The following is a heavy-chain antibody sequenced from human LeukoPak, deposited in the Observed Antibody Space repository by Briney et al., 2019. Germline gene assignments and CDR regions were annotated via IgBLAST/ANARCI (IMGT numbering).Heavy chain of an antibody. CDR1: GFTFSRYA. CDR2: ISSSGSTI. D-gene: IGHD3-10*01. CDR3: ASIYGSGSLNFDY. Sequence: GGSLRLSCAASGFTFSRYAMHWVRQAPGKGLEWVSYISSSGSTIYYADSVKGRFTISRDNAKNSLYLQMNSLRAEDTAVYYCASIYGSGSLNFDYWGQGTLVTVSS. V-gene: IGHV3-48*03. J-gene: IGHJ4*02.